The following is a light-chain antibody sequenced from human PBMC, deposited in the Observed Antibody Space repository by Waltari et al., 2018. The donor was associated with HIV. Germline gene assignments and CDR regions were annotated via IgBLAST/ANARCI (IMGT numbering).Light chain of an antibody. CDR2: EDN. CDR1: SGSIASNY. V-gene: IGLV6-57*01. J-gene: IGLJ3*02. CDR3: QSSDSSNWV. Sequence: NFMLTQPHSVSESPGKTVTISCTRSSGSIASNYVQGYQQRPGSSPTTVIYEDNQRPSGVPDRFSGSIDRSSNSASLTISGLKTEDEADYYCQSSDSSNWVFGGGTKLTVL.